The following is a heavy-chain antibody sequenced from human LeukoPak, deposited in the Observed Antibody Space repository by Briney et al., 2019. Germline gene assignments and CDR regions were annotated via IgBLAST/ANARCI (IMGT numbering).Heavy chain of an antibody. CDR1: GFTFRDYA. V-gene: IGHV3-23*01. J-gene: IGHJ3*02. CDR3: VKGGWFVQSSSDVFDM. CDR2: VSGRGDIT. D-gene: IGHD3-10*01. Sequence: GGSLRLSCAASGFTFRDYAMTWVRQAPGKGLEWVSGVSGRGDITKHADSVKGRFTISRDNSKNTLFLQMNSLRAEDTATYYCVKGGWFVQSSSDVFDMWGQGTMVTVSS.